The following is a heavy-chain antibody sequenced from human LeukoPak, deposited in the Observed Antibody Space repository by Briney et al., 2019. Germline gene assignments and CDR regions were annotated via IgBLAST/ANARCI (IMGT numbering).Heavy chain of an antibody. CDR2: IRSDSSTK. V-gene: IGHV3-48*01. D-gene: IGHD1-26*01. Sequence: GGSLRLSCAGSGFSISNYGMNWVRQAPGKGLEWLSYIRSDSSTKYYADSVEGRFTISRDNAQNSLYLQMNSLRAEDTAVYYCARDMRGTKWYYYYVMDLWGQGTTVTVSS. CDR1: GFSISNYG. J-gene: IGHJ6*02. CDR3: ARDMRGTKWYYYYVMDL.